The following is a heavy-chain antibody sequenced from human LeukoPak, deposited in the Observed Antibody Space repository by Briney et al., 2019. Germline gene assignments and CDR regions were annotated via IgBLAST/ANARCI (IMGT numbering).Heavy chain of an antibody. V-gene: IGHV1-46*01. CDR3: ARVSSAYGMDV. CDR2: INPSGGST. CDR1: GYTFTSYY. Sequence: ASVKVSCKASGYTFTSYYMHWVRQAPGQGLEWMGIINPSGGSTSYAQKFQGRVTMTRDTSTSTVYMEVSSLRSEDTAVYYCARVSSAYGMDVWGQGTTVTVSS. J-gene: IGHJ6*02.